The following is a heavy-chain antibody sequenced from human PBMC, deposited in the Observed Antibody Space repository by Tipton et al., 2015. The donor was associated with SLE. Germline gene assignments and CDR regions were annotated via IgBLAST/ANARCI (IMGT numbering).Heavy chain of an antibody. CDR2: IYHRGNT. CDR3: ARGRCYGNSCYFLDY. D-gene: IGHD2-15*01. V-gene: IGHV4-38-2*01. CDR1: GYSISSGDY. J-gene: IGHJ4*02. Sequence: TLSLTCAVSGYSISSGDYWGWIRQPPGKGLEWIANIYHRGNTYYNPSLERRVTISVDTSQNQFFLSLTSVTAADTAIYYCARGRCYGNSCYFLDYWGQGTLVTVSS.